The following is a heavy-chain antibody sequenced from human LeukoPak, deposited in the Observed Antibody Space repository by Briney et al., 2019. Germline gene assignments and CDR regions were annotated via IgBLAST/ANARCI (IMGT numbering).Heavy chain of an antibody. V-gene: IGHV3-53*01. J-gene: IGHJ5*02. CDR2: IYSGGGT. CDR3: ATVMYYYDSSLNWFDP. D-gene: IGHD3-22*01. CDR1: GFTVSNTY. Sequence: PGGSLRLSCAASGFTVSNTYMSWVRQAPGKGLEWVSLIYSGGGTYSADSVKGRFTISRDISKNTLYLQMNSLRAEDTAVYYCATVMYYYDSSLNWFDPWGQGTLVTVSS.